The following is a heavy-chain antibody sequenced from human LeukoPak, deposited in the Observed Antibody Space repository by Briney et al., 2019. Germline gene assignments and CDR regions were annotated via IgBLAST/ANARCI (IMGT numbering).Heavy chain of an antibody. V-gene: IGHV1-18*01. CDR2: ISAYNGNT. J-gene: IGHJ4*02. D-gene: IGHD1-26*01. CDR1: GYTFTSYG. CDR3: ARDLSLYSGSYYVDYGFDD. Sequence: GASVKVSCKASGYTFTSYGISWVRQAPGQGLEWMGWISAYNGNTNYAQKLQGRVTMTTDTSTSTAYMELRSLRSDDTAVYYCARDLSLYSGSYYVDYGFDDWGQGTLVTVSS.